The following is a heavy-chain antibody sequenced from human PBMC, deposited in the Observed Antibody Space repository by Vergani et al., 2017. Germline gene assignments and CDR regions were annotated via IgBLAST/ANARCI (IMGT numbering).Heavy chain of an antibody. D-gene: IGHD4-17*01. J-gene: IGHJ6*02. V-gene: IGHV3-30*03. CDR1: GFTFSSYG. CDR2: ISYDGSNK. Sequence: QVQLVESGGGVVQPGRSLRLSCAASGFTFSSYGMHWVCQAPGKGLEWVAVISYDGSNKYYADSVKGRFTISRDNSKNTLYLQMNSLGAADTAVYYCAGGAKDYGDYVGDYYYYGMDVWGQGTTVTVSS. CDR3: AGGAKDYGDYVGDYYYYGMDV.